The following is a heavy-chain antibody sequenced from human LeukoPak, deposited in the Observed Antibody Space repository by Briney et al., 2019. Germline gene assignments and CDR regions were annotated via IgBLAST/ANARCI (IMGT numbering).Heavy chain of an antibody. CDR2: ISYDGSNK. J-gene: IGHJ3*02. Sequence: GGSLRLSCAASGFTFSSYGMHWVRQDPGKGLEWVAVISYDGSNKYYADSVKGRFTISRDNSKNTLYLQMNSLRAEDTAVYYCAREVGAVHAFDIWGQGTMVTVPS. CDR1: GFTFSSYG. D-gene: IGHD1-26*01. CDR3: AREVGAVHAFDI. V-gene: IGHV3-30*03.